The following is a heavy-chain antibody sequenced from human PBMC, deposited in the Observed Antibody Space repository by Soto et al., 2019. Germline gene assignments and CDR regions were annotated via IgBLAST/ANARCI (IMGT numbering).Heavy chain of an antibody. CDR1: GVSFRSYT. D-gene: IGHD2-15*01. V-gene: IGHV3-21*06. CDR3: ARAHEVAWFDS. Sequence: PGGSLRLYCPASGVSFRSYTMNWVRQAPGKGLQWVASITNRGTHTYSADSVKGRFTISRDNDKNSLYLQMNNLRAEDTATYYCARAHEVAWFDSWGLGTLVTVSS. J-gene: IGHJ5*01. CDR2: ITNRGTHT.